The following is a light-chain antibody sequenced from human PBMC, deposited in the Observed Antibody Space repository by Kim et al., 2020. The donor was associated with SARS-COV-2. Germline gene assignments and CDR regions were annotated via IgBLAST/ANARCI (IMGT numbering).Light chain of an antibody. CDR1: QSVMSN. J-gene: IGKJ1*01. Sequence: EIVMTQSPATLSVSPGERATLSCRASQSVMSNLAWYQQKPGQPPRLLIYGASTRATGIAVRFSGSGSGTEFTLTIRSLQSEDFAVYYCQQSHNWPSFGQGTKVDIK. CDR2: GAS. V-gene: IGKV3-15*01. CDR3: QQSHNWPS.